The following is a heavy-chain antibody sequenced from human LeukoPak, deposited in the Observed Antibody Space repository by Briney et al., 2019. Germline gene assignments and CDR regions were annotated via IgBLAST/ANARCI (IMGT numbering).Heavy chain of an antibody. CDR1: GGSISSGHW. V-gene: IGHV4-4*02. CDR3: ARSKGDSSSRYFDD. Sequence: SETLSLTCAVSGGSISSGHWRSWVRRSPGKGLEWIGEIYHSGTTNYNPSLKSRVTLSVDKSKNQLSLKLSSVTAADTAVYYCARSKGDSSSRYFDDWGQGTLLTVSS. J-gene: IGHJ4*02. D-gene: IGHD6-6*01. CDR2: IYHSGTT.